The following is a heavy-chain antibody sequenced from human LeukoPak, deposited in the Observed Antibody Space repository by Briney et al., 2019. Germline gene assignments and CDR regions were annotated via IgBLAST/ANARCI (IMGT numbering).Heavy chain of an antibody. J-gene: IGHJ4*02. CDR3: SSQPAVLDLDC. V-gene: IGHV3-7*01. CDR1: GFAFSSYW. Sequence: GGSLRLSCAASGFAFSSYWMTWVRQAPGKGLEGVANIKPDGSGKNYVDSAKGRFTISRDNAKNSLYLQMRGLRVEDTAVYYCSSQPAVLDLDCWGQGALVTVSS. D-gene: IGHD2/OR15-2a*01. CDR2: IKPDGSGK.